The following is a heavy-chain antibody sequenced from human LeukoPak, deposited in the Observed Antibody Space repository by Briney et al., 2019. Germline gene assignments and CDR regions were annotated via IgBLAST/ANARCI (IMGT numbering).Heavy chain of an antibody. CDR2: ISAYNGNT. CDR3: ARDSRVWFHYYGMDV. Sequence: ASVKVSCKSSGYTFTSYGIIWVRQAPGQGLERMGCISAYNGNTNYAQKLQGRVTMTTDTSTSTAYMELRSLRSDDTAVYYCARDSRVWFHYYGMDVWGQGTTVTVSS. V-gene: IGHV1-18*01. J-gene: IGHJ6*02. D-gene: IGHD3-10*01. CDR1: GYTFTSYG.